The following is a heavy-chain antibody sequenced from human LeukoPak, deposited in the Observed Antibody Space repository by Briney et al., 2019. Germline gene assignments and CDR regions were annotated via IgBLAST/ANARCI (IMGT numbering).Heavy chain of an antibody. Sequence: SETLSLTCAVSGGSISSGGYSWSWIRQPPGKGLEWIAYINYGGRTNQSPSLRRRVTTSTDTSKDQISLNLSSVTAADTAVYFCARHQIAAAGTALYFDYWGQGALVTVSS. D-gene: IGHD6-13*01. V-gene: IGHV4-61*08. J-gene: IGHJ4*02. CDR1: GGSISSGGYS. CDR3: ARHQIAAAGTALYFDY. CDR2: INYGGRT.